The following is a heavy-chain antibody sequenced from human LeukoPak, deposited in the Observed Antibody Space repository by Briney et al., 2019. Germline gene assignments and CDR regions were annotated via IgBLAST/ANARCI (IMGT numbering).Heavy chain of an antibody. V-gene: IGHV1-69*05. CDR2: IIPNFGTA. Sequence: ASVKVSCKASGGTFSSYAISWVRQAPGQGLEWMGRIIPNFGTANYAQKFQGRVTITTDESTSTAYMELSSLRSEDTAVYYCARTELGYCSGGSCYAYFDYWGQGTLVTVSS. D-gene: IGHD2-15*01. CDR1: GGTFSSYA. CDR3: ARTELGYCSGGSCYAYFDY. J-gene: IGHJ4*02.